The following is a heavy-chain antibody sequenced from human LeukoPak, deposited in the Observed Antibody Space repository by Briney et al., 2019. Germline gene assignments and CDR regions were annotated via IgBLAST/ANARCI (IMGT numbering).Heavy chain of an antibody. V-gene: IGHV1-69*04. CDR3: AREPRITMVRGVIRTAFDI. D-gene: IGHD3-10*01. J-gene: IGHJ3*02. CDR2: IIPILGIA. CDR1: GGTFSSYA. Sequence: SVKVSCKASGGTFSSYAISWVRQAPGQGLEWMGRIIPILGIANYAQKFQGRVTITADKSTSTAYMELSSLRSEDTAVYYCAREPRITMVRGVIRTAFDIWGQGTMVTVSS.